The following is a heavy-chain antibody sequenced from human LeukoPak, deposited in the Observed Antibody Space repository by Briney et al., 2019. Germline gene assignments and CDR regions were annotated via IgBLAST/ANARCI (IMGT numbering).Heavy chain of an antibody. CDR1: GGSISSYY. V-gene: IGHV4-59*01. Sequence: SETLSLTCTVSGGSISSYYWSWIRQPPGKGLEWIGYIYYSGSTNYNPSLKSRVTISVDTSKNQFSLKLSSVTAADTAVYYCARDYPYSDKPASIDIVVVPAANRNAFDIWGQGTMVTVSS. D-gene: IGHD2-2*01. J-gene: IGHJ3*02. CDR3: ARDYPYSDKPASIDIVVVPAANRNAFDI. CDR2: IYYSGST.